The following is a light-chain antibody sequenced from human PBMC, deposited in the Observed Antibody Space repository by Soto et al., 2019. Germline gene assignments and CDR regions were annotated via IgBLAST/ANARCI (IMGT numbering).Light chain of an antibody. Sequence: EVVMTHSPATLSVSPGEGVTLSCRANQGICDTLAWYQHKPGQTPRLLIYDTSTRATGVPVRFSGSRSGPGWSLTVNTLQSEVFAIDHCQPYNNLQLTVRGGTKVDIK. V-gene: IGKV3-15*01. CDR1: QGICDT. J-gene: IGKJ4*01. CDR3: QPYNNLQLT. CDR2: DTS.